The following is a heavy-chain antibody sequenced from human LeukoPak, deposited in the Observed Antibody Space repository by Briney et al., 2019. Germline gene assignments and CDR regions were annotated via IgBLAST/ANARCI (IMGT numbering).Heavy chain of an antibody. J-gene: IGHJ6*02. CDR3: ARRDGYCSSTSCYADYYYGMDV. D-gene: IGHD2-2*01. CDR1: GYSFTSYW. V-gene: IGHV5-51*01. Sequence: GESLQISCKGSGYSFTSYWIGWLRQLPGKGLEWMGIIYPGDSDTTYSPSFQGQVTISADKSISTAYLQWSSLKASDTAMYYCARRDGYCSSTSCYADYYYGMDVWGQGTTVTVSS. CDR2: IYPGDSDT.